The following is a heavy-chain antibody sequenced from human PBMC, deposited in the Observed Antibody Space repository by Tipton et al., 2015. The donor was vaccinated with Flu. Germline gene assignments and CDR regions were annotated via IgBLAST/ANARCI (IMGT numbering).Heavy chain of an antibody. J-gene: IGHJ4*02. D-gene: IGHD4-23*01. CDR1: GDFISNYY. CDR2: IYNSGTT. V-gene: IGHV4-59*01. Sequence: GLVKPSETLSLTCSVSGDFISNYYWSWIRQSPGKGLEWIGCIYNSGTTTYNPALKSRVTISVDTSKNQFSLRLSSVTAADTAVYYCARLYGGNSLREYWGQGTRVAVSS. CDR3: ARLYGGNSLREY.